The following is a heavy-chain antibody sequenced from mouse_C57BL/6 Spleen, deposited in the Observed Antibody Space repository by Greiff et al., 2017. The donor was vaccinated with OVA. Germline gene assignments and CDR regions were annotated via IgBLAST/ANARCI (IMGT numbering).Heavy chain of an antibody. CDR3: ARTGTAMDY. Sequence: EVQLQQSGPELVKPGASVKISCKASGYTFTDYYMNWVKQSHGESLEWIGDINPNNGGTSYNQKFKGKATLTVDKSSSTAYMELRSLTSEDSAVYYCARTGTAMDYWGQGTSVTVSS. J-gene: IGHJ4*01. V-gene: IGHV1-26*01. CDR1: GYTFTDYY. CDR2: INPNNGGT. D-gene: IGHD4-1*01.